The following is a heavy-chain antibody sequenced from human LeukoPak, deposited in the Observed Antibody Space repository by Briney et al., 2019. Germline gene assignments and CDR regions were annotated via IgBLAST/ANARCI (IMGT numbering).Heavy chain of an antibody. CDR1: GFTFSNYG. CDR2: IRYDGSNK. CDR3: ARDPSPRIIIVPTAIPGY. V-gene: IGHV3-30*02. Sequence: GGSLRLSCAASGFTFSNYGMHWVRQAPGKGLEWVAFIRYDGSNKYYTDSVKGRFTISRDNSKNTLYLQMNSLRAEDTAVYYCARDPSPRIIIVPTAIPGYWGQGTLVAVSS. D-gene: IGHD2-2*01. J-gene: IGHJ4*02.